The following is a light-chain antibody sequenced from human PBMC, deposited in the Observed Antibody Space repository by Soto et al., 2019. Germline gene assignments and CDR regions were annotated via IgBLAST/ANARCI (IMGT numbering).Light chain of an antibody. CDR1: SGHSSYI. Sequence: QLVLTQSSSASASLGSSVKLTCTLNSGHSSYIIAWHQHQPVKAPRYLMKVEGSGSYNKGSGVPDRFSGSRSGADRYLTISNLQFEDEADYYCETWDSNTRVFGGGTKVTVL. CDR2: VEGSGSY. V-gene: IGLV4-60*02. CDR3: ETWDSNTRV. J-gene: IGLJ3*02.